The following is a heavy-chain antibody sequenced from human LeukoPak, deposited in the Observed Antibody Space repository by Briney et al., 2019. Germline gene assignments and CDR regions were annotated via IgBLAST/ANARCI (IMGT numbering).Heavy chain of an antibody. CDR3: ARGYGWGSYFYYYGLDV. V-gene: IGHV4-4*08. Sequence: SEALSLTCTVSSGSISPYYWSWIRQPPGRGLEWMGYIYTTGTTNYNPSLKSRVTMSIDTSENHFSLNLSSVTAADTAVYYCARGYGWGSYFYYYGLDVWGQGTTVTVSS. D-gene: IGHD3-10*01. CDR1: SGSISPYY. J-gene: IGHJ6*02. CDR2: IYTTGTT.